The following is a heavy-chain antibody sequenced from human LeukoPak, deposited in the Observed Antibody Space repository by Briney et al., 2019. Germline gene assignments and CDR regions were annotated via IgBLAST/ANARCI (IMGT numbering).Heavy chain of an antibody. V-gene: IGHV4-59*08. CDR2: IHYSGST. CDR1: GGSITSSY. CDR3: ASVVGATNFLDY. J-gene: IGHJ4*02. Sequence: PSETLSLTCTVSGGSITSSYWSWIRQPPGKGVQWIGYIHYSGSTNYNPSLKSRVTILVDTSKSQLSLRLTSVTAADTAVYYCASVVGATNFLDYWGQGTLVTVSS. D-gene: IGHD1-26*01.